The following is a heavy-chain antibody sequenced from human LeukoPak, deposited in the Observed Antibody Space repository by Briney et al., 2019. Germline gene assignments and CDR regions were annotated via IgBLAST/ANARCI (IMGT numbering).Heavy chain of an antibody. Sequence: GGSLRLSCAASGFTFDDYTMHWVRQPPGKGLEWVSLISWDGGSTYYADSVKGRFTISRDNSKNSLSLEMNSLRTEDTALYYCAKDGKNHFDYWGQGTLVSVSS. CDR1: GFTFDDYT. CDR2: ISWDGGST. V-gene: IGHV3-43*01. D-gene: IGHD1-14*01. J-gene: IGHJ4*02. CDR3: AKDGKNHFDY.